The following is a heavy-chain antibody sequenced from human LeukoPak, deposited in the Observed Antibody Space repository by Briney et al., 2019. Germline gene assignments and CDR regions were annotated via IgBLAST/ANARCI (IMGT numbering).Heavy chain of an antibody. V-gene: IGHV3-66*01. CDR2: IYSGGGT. Sequence: GGSLRLSCAASGFTVSSNYMTWVRQAPGKGLEWVSIIYSGGGTYYADSVKGRFTISRDNYWNTLYLQMNSLRAEDTAVYYCARGFPSDLIWGLDYWGQGTLVTVSS. CDR3: ARGFPSDLIWGLDY. J-gene: IGHJ4*02. CDR1: GFTVSSNY. D-gene: IGHD3-16*01.